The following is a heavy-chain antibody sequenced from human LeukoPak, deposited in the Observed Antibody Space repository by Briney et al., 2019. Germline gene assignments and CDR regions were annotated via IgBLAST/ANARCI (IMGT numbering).Heavy chain of an antibody. CDR3: AAGDTLVRGVIIPFAP. CDR1: GFTLINSA. V-gene: IGHV1-58*01. J-gene: IGHJ5*02. D-gene: IGHD3-10*01. CDR2: IIVGSGQT. Sequence: SVKVSCKASGFTLINSAVQWVRQARGQRLEWVGWIIVGSGQTRYAQKFQERVTIIRDMSTSTAFLELSSLRSEDSAVYYCAAGDTLVRGVIIPFAPWGQGTLVTVSS.